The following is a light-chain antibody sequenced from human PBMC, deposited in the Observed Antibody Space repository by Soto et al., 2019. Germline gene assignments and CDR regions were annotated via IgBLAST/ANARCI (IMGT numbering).Light chain of an antibody. V-gene: IGKV3-20*01. CDR1: QSVTSSY. CDR2: GAS. J-gene: IGKJ2*01. Sequence: EIVLTQSPGTLSLSSGERATLSCRASQSVTSSYLAWYQKKPGQAPRLLIYGASNRANGIPDRFSGSGSGTDFTLTISNLEPEDFAVYYCQQYGSSPYTFGQGTKLEIK. CDR3: QQYGSSPYT.